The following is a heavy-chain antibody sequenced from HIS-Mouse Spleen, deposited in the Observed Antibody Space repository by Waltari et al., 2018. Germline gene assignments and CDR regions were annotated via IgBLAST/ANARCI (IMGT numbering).Heavy chain of an antibody. J-gene: IGHJ2*01. CDR3: ARDRYWYFDL. V-gene: IGHV3-7*01. Sequence: EVQLVESGGGLVQPGGSLRLSCAASGFTFSSYWMRWVRQAPGEGLEWVAKIKQDGSEKYYVDSVKGRFTISRDNAKNSLYLQMNSLRAEDTAVYYWARDRYWYFDLWGRGTLVTVSS. CDR1: GFTFSSYW. CDR2: IKQDGSEK.